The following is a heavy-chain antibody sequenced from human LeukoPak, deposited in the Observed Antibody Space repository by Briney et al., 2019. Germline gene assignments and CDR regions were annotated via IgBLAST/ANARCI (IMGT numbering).Heavy chain of an antibody. CDR1: GFTFSSYG. V-gene: IGHV3-7*01. CDR2: IQPDGSEG. Sequence: PGGSLRLSCAASGFTFSSYGMTWVRQAPGKGLEWVGNIQPDGSEGYPVDSVKGRFTISRDNARNSPFLQMNSLRVEDTAVYYCASQSFAKFDPWGQGTLVIVSS. CDR3: ASQSFAKFDP. D-gene: IGHD3-16*01. J-gene: IGHJ5*02.